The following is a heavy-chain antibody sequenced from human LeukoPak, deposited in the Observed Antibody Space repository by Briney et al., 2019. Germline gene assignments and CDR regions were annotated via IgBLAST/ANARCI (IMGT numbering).Heavy chain of an antibody. J-gene: IGHJ4*02. D-gene: IGHD6-13*01. Sequence: QPGGSLRLSCGASGFTFRFYWMSWVRQAPGKGLEWVANIKQDGSEQYYVESVKGRFTISRDNAKNSLYLQMNSLRAEDTAVYYCARVAEAAAFDYWGQGTLVTVSS. CDR1: GFTFRFYW. CDR2: IKQDGSEQ. V-gene: IGHV3-7*01. CDR3: ARVAEAAAFDY.